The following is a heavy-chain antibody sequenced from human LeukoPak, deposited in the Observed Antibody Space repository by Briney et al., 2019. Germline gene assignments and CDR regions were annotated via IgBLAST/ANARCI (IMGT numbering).Heavy chain of an antibody. D-gene: IGHD3-10*01. J-gene: IGHJ4*02. V-gene: IGHV3-23*01. CDR3: ANYGSGSYLTTPGWSY. Sequence: GGSLRLSCAASGFTFSSYAMSWVRQAPGKGLERVSAISGSGGSTYYADSVKGRFTISRDNSKNTLYLQMNSLRAEDTAVYYCANYGSGSYLTTPGWSYWGQGTLVTVSS. CDR2: ISGSGGST. CDR1: GFTFSSYA.